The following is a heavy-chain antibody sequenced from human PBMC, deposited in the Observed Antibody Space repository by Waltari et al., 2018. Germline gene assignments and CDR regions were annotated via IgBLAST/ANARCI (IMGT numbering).Heavy chain of an antibody. Sequence: QVQLQESGPGLVKPSETLSLTCAVSGYSISSGYYWGWIRQPPGKGLAWVGSIYHSGSTYYNPSLKSRVTISVDTSKNQFSLKLSSVTAADTAVYYCATYYYDSSGYYYSPFDYWGQGTLVTVSS. D-gene: IGHD3-22*01. J-gene: IGHJ4*02. V-gene: IGHV4-38-2*01. CDR3: ATYYYDSSGYYYSPFDY. CDR2: IYHSGST. CDR1: GYSISSGYY.